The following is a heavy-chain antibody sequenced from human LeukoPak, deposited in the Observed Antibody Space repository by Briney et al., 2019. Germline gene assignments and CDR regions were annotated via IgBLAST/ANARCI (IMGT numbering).Heavy chain of an antibody. V-gene: IGHV1-3*03. CDR1: GYTFTNYA. CDR2: INTGNGNT. D-gene: IGHD1-26*01. CDR3: ARVGSGAETFDI. J-gene: IGHJ3*02. Sequence: GASVKVSCKASGYTFTNYALHWVRQAPGQRLEWMGWINTGNGNTKYSQELQGRVTITRDTSASTAYMELSSLRSEDMAVYYCARVGSGAETFDIWGRGTKVTVSS.